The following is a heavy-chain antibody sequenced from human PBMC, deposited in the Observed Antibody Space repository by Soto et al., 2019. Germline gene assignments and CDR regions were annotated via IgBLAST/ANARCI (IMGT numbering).Heavy chain of an antibody. Sequence: SETLSLTCTVSGGSISSSGYYWGWIRQPPGKGLEWIGNIHHSGSTKDSPSLKSRVTISVDTSKNQFSLKMTSVTAADTAVYFCARDPYSNNDFGAFDVWGQGTMVTVSS. CDR3: ARDPYSNNDFGAFDV. V-gene: IGHV4-39*07. CDR2: IHHSGST. CDR1: GGSISSSGYY. J-gene: IGHJ3*01. D-gene: IGHD4-17*01.